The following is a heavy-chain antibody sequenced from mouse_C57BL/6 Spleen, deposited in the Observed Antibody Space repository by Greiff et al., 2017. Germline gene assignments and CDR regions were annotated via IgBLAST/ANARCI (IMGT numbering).Heavy chain of an antibody. Sequence: QVQLQQPGAELVKPGASLKLSCKASGYTFTSYWMQWVKQRPGQGLEWIGEIDPSDSYTNYNQKFKGKATLTVDTSSSTAYMQLSSLTSEDSAVYYCARKGYGYGYAMDYWGQGTSVTVSS. V-gene: IGHV1-50*01. CDR1: GYTFTSYW. D-gene: IGHD2-2*01. J-gene: IGHJ4*01. CDR2: IDPSDSYT. CDR3: ARKGYGYGYAMDY.